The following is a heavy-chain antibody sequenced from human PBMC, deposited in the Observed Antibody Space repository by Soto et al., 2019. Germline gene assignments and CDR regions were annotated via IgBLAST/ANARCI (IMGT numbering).Heavy chain of an antibody. V-gene: IGHV4-59*01. D-gene: IGHD2-8*01. J-gene: IGHJ5*02. Sequence: ASETLSLTCTVSGGSISHYYWSWIRQSPGKGLEWIGYAYYSGSTDYNPSLKSRVTMSVDTSKNQVSLKLNSVTTADTAVYYCARDRSTYGGGGTGEVKENWFDPWGPGTLVTVSS. CDR2: AYYSGST. CDR1: GGSISHYY. CDR3: ARDRSTYGGGGTGEVKENWFDP.